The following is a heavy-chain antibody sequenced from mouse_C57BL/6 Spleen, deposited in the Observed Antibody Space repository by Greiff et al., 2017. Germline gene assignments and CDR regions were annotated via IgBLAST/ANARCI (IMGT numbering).Heavy chain of an antibody. J-gene: IGHJ4*01. Sequence: EVMLVESGPELVKPGASVKMSCKASGYTFTDYNMHWVKQSHGKSLEWIGYINPNNGGTSYNQKFKGKATLTVNKSSSTAYMELRSLTSEDSAVYYCASWDYYGSRDAMDYWGQGTSVTVSS. CDR1: GYTFTDYN. CDR3: ASWDYYGSRDAMDY. D-gene: IGHD1-1*01. V-gene: IGHV1-22*01. CDR2: INPNNGGT.